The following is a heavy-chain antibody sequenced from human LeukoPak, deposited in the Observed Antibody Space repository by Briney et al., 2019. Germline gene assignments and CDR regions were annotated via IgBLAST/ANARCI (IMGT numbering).Heavy chain of an antibody. J-gene: IGHJ5*02. CDR3: ATGRVSDTTLVSWFDT. CDR2: IILISPTA. Sequence: SVKVSCKASGGTLSTHAVSWMRQAPGQGLEWMGGIILISPTANYAQKFQDRVTITMDHYTTYMELSSLRSDDTAVSYCATGRVSDTTLVSWFDTWGQGTLVTVSS. D-gene: IGHD5-18*01. V-gene: IGHV1-69*05. CDR1: GGTLSTHA.